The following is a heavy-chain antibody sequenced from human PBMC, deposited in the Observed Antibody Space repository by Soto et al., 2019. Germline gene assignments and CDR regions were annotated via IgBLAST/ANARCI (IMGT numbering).Heavy chain of an antibody. CDR1: RFTFSRFV. Sequence: EVQLLESGGGLVQPGGSLRLSCAASRFTFSRFVMSWVRQAPGKGLEWVSGISAGGGSTYYADSVKGRFSISRDNSKNTVYLQMNSLRAEDTAVYYCAKVWTYYYSIDVWGKGTTVTVSS. J-gene: IGHJ6*03. D-gene: IGHD2-21*01. CDR3: AKVWTYYYSIDV. CDR2: ISAGGGST. V-gene: IGHV3-23*01.